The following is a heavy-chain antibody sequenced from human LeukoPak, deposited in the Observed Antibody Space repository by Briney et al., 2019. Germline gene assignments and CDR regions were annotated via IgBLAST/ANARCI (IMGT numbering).Heavy chain of an antibody. D-gene: IGHD6-19*01. CDR3: ERVVEAWLVDY. J-gene: IGHJ4*02. Sequence: ASVKVSCKASGVTFSSYAISWVRQAPGQGREWMGGIIPIFGTANYAQKFQGRVTITTDESTSTAYMELSSLRSEDTAVYYCERVVEAWLVDYWGQGTLVTVSS. V-gene: IGHV1-69*05. CDR1: GVTFSSYA. CDR2: IIPIFGTA.